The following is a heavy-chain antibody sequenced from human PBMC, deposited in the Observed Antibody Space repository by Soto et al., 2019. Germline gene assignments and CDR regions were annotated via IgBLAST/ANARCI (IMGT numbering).Heavy chain of an antibody. D-gene: IGHD2-2*01. J-gene: IGHJ4*02. CDR2: ISGSGGST. CDR3: AKDGGYCSSTSCYAEYYFDY. CDR1: GFTFSSYA. V-gene: IGHV3-23*01. Sequence: GGSLRLSCAASGFTFSSYAMSWVRQAPGKGLEWVSAISGSGGSTYYADSVKGRFTISRDNSKNTLYLQMNSLRAEDTGVYYCAKDGGYCSSTSCYAEYYFDYWGQGTLVTVSS.